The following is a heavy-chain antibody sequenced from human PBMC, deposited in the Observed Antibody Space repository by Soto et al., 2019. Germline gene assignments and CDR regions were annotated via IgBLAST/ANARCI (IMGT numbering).Heavy chain of an antibody. CDR3: ARESFYDSSGYYPYYFDY. Sequence: PSETLSLTCTVSGGSISSYYWSWIRQPPGKGLEWIGYIYYSGSTNYNPSLKSRVTISVDTSKNQFSLKLSSVTAADTAVYYCARESFYDSSGYYPYYFDYWGQGTLVTVSS. CDR2: IYYSGST. J-gene: IGHJ4*02. D-gene: IGHD3-22*01. V-gene: IGHV4-59*01. CDR1: GGSISSYY.